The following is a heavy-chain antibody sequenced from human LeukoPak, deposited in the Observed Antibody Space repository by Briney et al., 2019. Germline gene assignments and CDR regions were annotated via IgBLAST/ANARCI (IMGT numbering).Heavy chain of an antibody. D-gene: IGHD3-22*01. CDR1: GYTFTSYY. V-gene: IGHV1-46*01. CDR2: INPSGGST. Sequence: ASVKVSCKTSGYTFTSYYVHWVRQAPGQGLEWMGIINPSGGSTSYAQKFQGRVTMTRDMSTSTVYMELSSLRSEDTAVYYCASSSGYYPLDYWGQGTLVTVSS. J-gene: IGHJ4*02. CDR3: ASSSGYYPLDY.